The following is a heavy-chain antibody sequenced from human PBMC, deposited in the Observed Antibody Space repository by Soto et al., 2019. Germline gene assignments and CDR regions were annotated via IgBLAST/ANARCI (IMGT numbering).Heavy chain of an antibody. Sequence: GESLKISCKGSGYSFTSYWIGWVRQMPGKGLEWMGIIYPGDSDTRYSPSFQGQVTISADKSISTAYLQWSSLKASDTAMYYCASGAWRGYCSGGSCPSSDWYFDLWGRGTLVTVSS. CDR1: GYSFTSYW. D-gene: IGHD2-15*01. J-gene: IGHJ2*01. CDR2: IYPGDSDT. CDR3: ASGAWRGYCSGGSCPSSDWYFDL. V-gene: IGHV5-51*01.